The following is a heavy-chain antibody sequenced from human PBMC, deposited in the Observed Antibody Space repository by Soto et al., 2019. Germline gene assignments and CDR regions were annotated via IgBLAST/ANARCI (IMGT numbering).Heavy chain of an antibody. CDR1: GFTFSNYA. Sequence: GGSLRLSCAASGFTFSNYAMNWVRQAPGKGLEWVSAFSGSGGSTYYADSVKGRFTISRDNSKKALYLQMNSLRGEDAAVYYCAKGTSRIHYGMDVWGQGTTVTVYS. V-gene: IGHV3-23*01. CDR3: AKGTSRIHYGMDV. CDR2: FSGSGGST. J-gene: IGHJ6*02.